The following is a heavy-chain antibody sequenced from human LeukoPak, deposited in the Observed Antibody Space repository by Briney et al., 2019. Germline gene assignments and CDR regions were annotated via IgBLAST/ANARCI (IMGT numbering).Heavy chain of an antibody. V-gene: IGHV3-48*03. D-gene: IGHD3-22*01. Sequence: GGPLRLSCAASGFTFSSYEMNWVRQAPGKGLEWVSYISSSGSTIYYADSVKGRFTISRDNAKNSLYLQMNSLRAEDTAVYYCAREGYYDSSGYLDYWGQGTLVTVSS. J-gene: IGHJ4*02. CDR2: ISSSGSTI. CDR1: GFTFSSYE. CDR3: AREGYYDSSGYLDY.